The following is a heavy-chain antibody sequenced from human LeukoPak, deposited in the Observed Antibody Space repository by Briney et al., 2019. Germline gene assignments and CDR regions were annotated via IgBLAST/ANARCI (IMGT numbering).Heavy chain of an antibody. CDR1: GFTVSSNY. Sequence: GGSLRLSCAASGFTVSSNYMSWVRQAPGKGLEWVSVIYSGGRTHYADSVKGRFTISRDNSKNTLYLQMNSLRAEDTAVYYCASDPLIAAADYYYYYGMDVWGQGTTVTVSS. J-gene: IGHJ6*02. V-gene: IGHV3-53*01. D-gene: IGHD6-13*01. CDR3: ASDPLIAAADYYYYYGMDV. CDR2: IYSGGRT.